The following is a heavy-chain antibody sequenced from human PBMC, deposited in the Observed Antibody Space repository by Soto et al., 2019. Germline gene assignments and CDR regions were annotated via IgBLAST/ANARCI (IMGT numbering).Heavy chain of an antibody. CDR1: GASVSTGVYY. CDR2: IDNSGST. V-gene: IGHV4-31*03. CDR3: AGAVSDFDVRRYRTSYFDQ. D-gene: IGHD3-10*02. J-gene: IGHJ4*02. Sequence: PSETLSLTCTVSGASVSTGVYYWTWIRQHPGEGLEWIGYIDNSGSTYYNPSLTGRVDISVDTSKNQFSLSLQSLTAADTAFYYCAGAVSDFDVRRYRTSYFDQWGQGILVTVSS.